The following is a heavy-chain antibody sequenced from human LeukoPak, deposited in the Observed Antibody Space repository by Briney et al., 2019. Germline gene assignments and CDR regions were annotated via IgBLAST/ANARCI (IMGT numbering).Heavy chain of an antibody. CDR2: ITGSGGST. Sequence: GGSLRLSCAASGFTFSSYVMSWVRQAPGKGLEWVSTITGSGGSTYYADSVKGRLTISRDNSKNTLYLQMNSLRAEDTALYYCAKRPLGSNAYYFDYWGQGTLVTVSS. CDR3: AKRPLGSNAYYFDY. CDR1: GFTFSSYV. V-gene: IGHV3-23*01. D-gene: IGHD2-8*01. J-gene: IGHJ4*02.